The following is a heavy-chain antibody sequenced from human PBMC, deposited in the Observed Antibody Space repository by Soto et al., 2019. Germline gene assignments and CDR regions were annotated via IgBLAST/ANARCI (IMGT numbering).Heavy chain of an antibody. D-gene: IGHD6-13*01. CDR3: ARESALPGIAAAGTHPSGMEV. CDR2: LNHSGST. CDR1: GWSFSGYY. V-gene: IGHV4-34*01. J-gene: IGHJ6*04. Sequence: LSLTCAVYGWSFSGYYWSWIRQPTGKGLEWIGGLNHSGSTNYNPSLKSRVTISVDTSKDQFSLKLSSVTAAATDVYYCARESALPGIAAAGTHPSGMEVWRKGPTVTVSS.